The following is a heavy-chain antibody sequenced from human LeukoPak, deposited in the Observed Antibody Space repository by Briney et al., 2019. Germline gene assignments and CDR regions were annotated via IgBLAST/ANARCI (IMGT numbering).Heavy chain of an antibody. Sequence: AETLSLTCTVSGCSISSYYWSWIRQPAGKGLEWIGRIYTSGSTNYNPSLKSRVTMSVATSKNQLSLKMSSATAADTDVYYCARDCPGAACGGLLYGMDVWGQGTTVTVSS. V-gene: IGHV4-4*07. CDR3: ARDCPGAACGGLLYGMDV. D-gene: IGHD2-21*01. CDR1: GCSISSYY. CDR2: IYTSGST. J-gene: IGHJ6*02.